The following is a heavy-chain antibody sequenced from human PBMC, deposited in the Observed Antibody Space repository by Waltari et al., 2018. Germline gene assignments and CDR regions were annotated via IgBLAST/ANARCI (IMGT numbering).Heavy chain of an antibody. D-gene: IGHD2-15*01. V-gene: IGHV4-4*02. CDR1: W. Sequence: WWSGIRQSPGKGLGGIGEVQRKGRTTYNPSLARRAIVSLDSSMNQFSLRILSATAADTAVYYCARDLGRGLFLDSWGQGTLVTVSP. J-gene: IGHJ4*02. CDR3: ARDLGRGLFLDS. CDR2: VQRKGRT.